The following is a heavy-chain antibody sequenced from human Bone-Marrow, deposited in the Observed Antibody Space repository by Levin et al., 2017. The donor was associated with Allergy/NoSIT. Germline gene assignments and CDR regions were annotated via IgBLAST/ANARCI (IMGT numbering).Heavy chain of an antibody. CDR3: ASPGLRYFEN. CDR1: GGSISRSAYY. D-gene: IGHD3-16*01. J-gene: IGHJ4*02. CDR2: IYSDGTT. V-gene: IGHV4-39*02. Sequence: SQTLSLTCSVSGGSISRSAYYWGWIRQSPGKGLEWVGCIYSDGTTYYNPSLKSRITISVDTSENHFSLKLSSVTAADTAVYYCASPGLRYFENWGRGTLVTVTS.